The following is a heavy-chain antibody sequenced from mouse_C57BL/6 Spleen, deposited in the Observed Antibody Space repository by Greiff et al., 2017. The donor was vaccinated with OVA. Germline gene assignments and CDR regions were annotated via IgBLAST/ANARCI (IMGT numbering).Heavy chain of an antibody. J-gene: IGHJ2*01. CDR1: GFTFSDYY. CDR3: ARGGGTTVVATGKGYFDY. V-gene: IGHV5-16*01. Sequence: EVQRVESEGGLVQPGSSMKLSCTASGFTFSDYYMAWVRQVPEKGLEWVANINYDGSSTYYLDSLKSRFIISRDNAKNILYLQMSSLKSEDTATYYCARGGGTTVVATGKGYFDYWGQGTTLTVSS. CDR2: INYDGSST. D-gene: IGHD1-1*01.